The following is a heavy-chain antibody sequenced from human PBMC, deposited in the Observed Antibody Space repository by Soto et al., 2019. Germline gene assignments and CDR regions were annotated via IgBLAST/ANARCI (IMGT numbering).Heavy chain of an antibody. Sequence: QVQLQQRGAGLLKPSETLSLTCAVYGGSFSGYYWSWIRQPPGKGLAWIGEINHSGSTNYNSSLKSRVTISVDTSKNQFSLKLSSVTAADTAVYYCARHHPRGLAAAGTRLDYWGQGTLVTASS. J-gene: IGHJ4*02. CDR3: ARHHPRGLAAAGTRLDY. D-gene: IGHD6-13*01. CDR1: GGSFSGYY. V-gene: IGHV4-34*01. CDR2: INHSGST.